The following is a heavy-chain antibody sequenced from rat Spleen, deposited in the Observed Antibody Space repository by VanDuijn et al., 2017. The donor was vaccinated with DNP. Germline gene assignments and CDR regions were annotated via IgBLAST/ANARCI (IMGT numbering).Heavy chain of an antibody. CDR2: ISYDGSST. V-gene: IGHV5-7*01. CDR1: GFTFSDYY. CDR3: ARGGYYPNWFAY. D-gene: IGHD1-12*03. J-gene: IGHJ3*01. Sequence: EVQLVESGGGLVQPGRSLELSCAASGFTFSDYYMAWVRQAPKKGLEWVATISYDGSSTYYRDSVKGRFTISRDNAKSTLYLQMDSLRSEDTATYYCARGGYYPNWFAYWGQGTLVTVSS.